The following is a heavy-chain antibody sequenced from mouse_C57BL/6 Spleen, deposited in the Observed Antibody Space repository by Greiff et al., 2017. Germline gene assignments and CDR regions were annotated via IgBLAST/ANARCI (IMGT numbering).Heavy chain of an antibody. J-gene: IGHJ3*01. Sequence: VMLVESGPGLVAPSQSLSITCTVSGFSLTSYGVDWVRQPPGKGLEWLGVIWGGGSTNYTSALMSRLSISKDNSKIQVFLKMNSLQTDDTAMYYCAKHCDGYPFAYWGQGTLVTVSA. D-gene: IGHD2-3*01. V-gene: IGHV2-9*01. CDR3: AKHCDGYPFAY. CDR2: IWGGGST. CDR1: GFSLTSYG.